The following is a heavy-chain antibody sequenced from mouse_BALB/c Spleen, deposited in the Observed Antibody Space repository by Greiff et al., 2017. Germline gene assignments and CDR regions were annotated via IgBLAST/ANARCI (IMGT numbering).Heavy chain of an antibody. CDR2: IWTGGGT. CDR1: GFSLTSYD. Sequence: QVQLQQSGPGLVAPSQSLSITCTVSGFSLTSYDISWIRQPPGKGLEWLGVIWTGGGTNYNSAFMSRLSISKDNSKSQVFLKMNSLQTDDTAIYYCVRVGSSYGFAYWGQGTLVTVSA. V-gene: IGHV2-9-2*01. CDR3: VRVGSSYGFAY. J-gene: IGHJ3*01. D-gene: IGHD1-1*01.